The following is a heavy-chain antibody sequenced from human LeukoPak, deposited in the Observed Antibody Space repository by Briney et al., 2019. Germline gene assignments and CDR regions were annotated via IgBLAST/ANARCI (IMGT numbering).Heavy chain of an antibody. V-gene: IGHV4-34*01. CDR1: GGSFNGYS. J-gene: IGHJ5*02. CDR3: ARHYGP. Sequence: SETLSLTCAVYGGSFNGYSWSWIRQPPGKGLEWIGEINRRGSTTYNPSLKSRISISIDMSKSHFSLKLNSVTAADTAVYYCARHYGPWGQGTLVTVSS. D-gene: IGHD3-16*01. CDR2: INRRGST.